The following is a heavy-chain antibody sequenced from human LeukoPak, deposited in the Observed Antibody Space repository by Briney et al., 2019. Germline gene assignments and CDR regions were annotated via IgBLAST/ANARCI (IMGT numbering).Heavy chain of an antibody. CDR3: ARRDYYDSSGYYGFDY. J-gene: IGHJ4*02. V-gene: IGHV1-2*06. Sequence: ASVKVSCKASGYTFACYYMHWVRQAPGQGLEWMGRINPNSGGTNHAQKFQGRVTMTRDTSISTAYMELSRLRSDDTAVYYCARRDYYDSSGYYGFDYWGQGTLVTVSS. CDR2: INPNSGGT. D-gene: IGHD3-22*01. CDR1: GYTFACYY.